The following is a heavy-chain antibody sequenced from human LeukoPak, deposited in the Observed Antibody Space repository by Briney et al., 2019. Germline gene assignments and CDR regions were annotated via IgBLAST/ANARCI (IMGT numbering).Heavy chain of an antibody. Sequence: ASVKVSCKASGGTYSSYAISGVRQPPGQGLEWMGGIIPIFGTANYAQKFQGRVTITADKSTSTAYMELSSLRSEDTAVYYCARKELGRWYFDYWGQGTLVTVSS. D-gene: IGHD7-27*01. V-gene: IGHV1-69*06. CDR2: IIPIFGTA. CDR3: ARKELGRWYFDY. J-gene: IGHJ4*02. CDR1: GGTYSSYA.